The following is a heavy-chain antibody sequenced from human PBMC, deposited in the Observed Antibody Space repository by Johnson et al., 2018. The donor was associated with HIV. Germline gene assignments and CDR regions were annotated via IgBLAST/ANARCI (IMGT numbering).Heavy chain of an antibody. CDR1: GFTVSSNY. CDR3: ARLKNGAFDI. V-gene: IGHV3-53*01. CDR2: IYIDGST. D-gene: IGHD2-8*01. Sequence: VQLVESGGGLIQPGGSLRLSCAASGFTVSSNYMSWVRQAPGKGLEWVSIIYIDGSTYFAYSVKGRFPISRDNSKNTLFLQMNSLRVEDTAVYYCARLKNGAFDIWGQGTMVTVSS. J-gene: IGHJ3*02.